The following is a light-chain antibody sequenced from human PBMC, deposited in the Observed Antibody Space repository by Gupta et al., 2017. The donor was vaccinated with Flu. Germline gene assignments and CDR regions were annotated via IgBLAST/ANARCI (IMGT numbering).Light chain of an antibody. Sequence: SYVLTQPPSVSVAPGQTARITCGGTNIGSKSVHWYQQKPGQDPVLVVYDDSGLPSGIPERFSGSNSENTATLTISRVEAGDDADYYCQVWDSSSDNQVFGGGTKLTVL. CDR2: DDS. J-gene: IGLJ3*02. CDR1: NIGSKS. V-gene: IGLV3-21*02. CDR3: QVWDSSSDNQV.